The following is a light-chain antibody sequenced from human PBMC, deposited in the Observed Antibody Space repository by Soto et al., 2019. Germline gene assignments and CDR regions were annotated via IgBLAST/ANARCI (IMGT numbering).Light chain of an antibody. CDR1: QSVLYSSNNKNY. CDR2: WAS. J-gene: IGKJ4*01. CDR3: QQYYSTPFT. Sequence: DIVMTQSPDSLAVSLGERSTINCKSSQSVLYSSNNKNYLAWYQQKPGQPPKLLIYWASTRESGVPDRFSGSGSGTDFTLTISSLQAEEVAVYYCQQYYSTPFTFGGGTKVDI. V-gene: IGKV4-1*01.